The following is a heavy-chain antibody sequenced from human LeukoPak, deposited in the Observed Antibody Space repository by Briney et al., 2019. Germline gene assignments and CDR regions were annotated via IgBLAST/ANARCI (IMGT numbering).Heavy chain of an antibody. D-gene: IGHD6-19*01. CDR1: GFTFRSYR. CDR2: IQDDGSTQ. J-gene: IGHJ4*02. V-gene: IGHV3-30*02. CDR3: AKDFSGAVAGTPY. Sequence: GGSLRLSCVASGFTFRSYRMHWVRQAPGKGLEWVSFIQDDGSTQYYADSVKGRFTISRDNSKNTLYLQMNSLRAEDTAVYYCAKDFSGAVAGTPYWGQGTLVTVSS.